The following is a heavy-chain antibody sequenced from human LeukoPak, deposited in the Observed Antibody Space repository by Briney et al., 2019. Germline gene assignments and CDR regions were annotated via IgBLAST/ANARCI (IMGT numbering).Heavy chain of an antibody. J-gene: IGHJ5*02. Sequence: GGSLRLSCSASGFTYRSYEMNGVRQAPGKGLEWVSYISSGGRTKYYADSVKGRFAISRDNAKNSLYLQMNSLRAEDTAVYYCARDRWFDPWGQGTLVTVSS. V-gene: IGHV3-48*03. CDR1: GFTYRSYE. CDR3: ARDRWFDP. CDR2: ISSGGRTK.